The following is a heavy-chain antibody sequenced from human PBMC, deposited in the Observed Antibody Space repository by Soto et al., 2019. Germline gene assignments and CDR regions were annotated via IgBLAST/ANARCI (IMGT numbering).Heavy chain of an antibody. Sequence: EVQLVESGGGLVKPGGSLRLSCAASGFTFSSYSMNWARQAPGKGLEWVSSISSSSSYIYYADSVKGRFTISRDNAKNSLYLQMNSLRAEDTAVYYCARDGYSSSWAFDYWGQGTLVTVSS. CDR2: ISSSSSYI. J-gene: IGHJ4*02. CDR3: ARDGYSSSWAFDY. V-gene: IGHV3-21*01. CDR1: GFTFSSYS. D-gene: IGHD6-13*01.